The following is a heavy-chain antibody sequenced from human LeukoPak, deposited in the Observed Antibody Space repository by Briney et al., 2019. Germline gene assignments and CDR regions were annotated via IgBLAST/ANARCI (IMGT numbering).Heavy chain of an antibody. D-gene: IGHD4-17*01. CDR1: GFTFSTYA. J-gene: IGHJ4*02. CDR3: AKSPIAYGDSYYFDY. CDR2: ISGSDGST. V-gene: IGHV3-23*01. Sequence: PGGSLRLSCAASGFTFSTYAMSWVRQAPGKGLEWVSTISGSDGSTYYADSVKGRFTISRDNSKNTLYLQMDSLRAEDTAVYYCAKSPIAYGDSYYFDYWGQGTLVTVSS.